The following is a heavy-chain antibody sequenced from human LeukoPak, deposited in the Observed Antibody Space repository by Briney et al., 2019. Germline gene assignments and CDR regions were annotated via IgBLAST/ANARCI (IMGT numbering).Heavy chain of an antibody. Sequence: PSETLSLTCAVSGYSIRSGDYWGWIRQSPGKGLEWIRSIYHSGSTHYNPSLKSRVTISVDTSKSQFSLMLSSVTAADTAVYYCARNRSVTATPGFDHWGQGTLVTVSS. D-gene: IGHD2-21*02. CDR2: IYHSGST. CDR3: ARNRSVTATPGFDH. V-gene: IGHV4-38-2*01. J-gene: IGHJ4*02. CDR1: GYSIRSGDY.